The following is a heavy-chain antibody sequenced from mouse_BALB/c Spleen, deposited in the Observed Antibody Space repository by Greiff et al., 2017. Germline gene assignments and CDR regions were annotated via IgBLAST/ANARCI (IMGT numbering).Heavy chain of an antibody. CDR1: GYTFTSYW. Sequence: QVQLQQSGAELAKPGASVKLSCNASGYTFTSYWLHWVKQRLGQGLEWIGYINPSTGYTEYNQKFKDKATLTADKSSSTAYMKLSSLTSEDSAVYYCARSAYWGQGTLVTVSA. CDR2: INPSTGYT. J-gene: IGHJ3*01. V-gene: IGHV1-7*01. CDR3: ARSAY.